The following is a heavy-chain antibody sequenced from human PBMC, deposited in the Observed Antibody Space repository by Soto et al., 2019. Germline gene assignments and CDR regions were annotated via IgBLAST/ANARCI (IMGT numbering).Heavy chain of an antibody. Sequence: PSETLSLTCTVSGGSISSGDYYWSWIRQPPGKGLEWIGYIYYSGSTNYNPSLKSRVTISVDTSKNQFSLKLSSVTAADTAVYYCAIFPVRGALNWFDPWGQGTLVTVSS. CDR3: AIFPVRGALNWFDP. CDR2: IYYSGST. CDR1: GGSISSGDYY. V-gene: IGHV4-61*08. D-gene: IGHD3-10*01. J-gene: IGHJ5*02.